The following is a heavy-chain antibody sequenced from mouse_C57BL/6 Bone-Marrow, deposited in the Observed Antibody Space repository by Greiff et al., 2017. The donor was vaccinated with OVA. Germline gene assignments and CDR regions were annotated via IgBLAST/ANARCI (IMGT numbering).Heavy chain of an antibody. V-gene: IGHV5-17*01. CDR1: GFTFSDYG. J-gene: IGHJ3*01. CDR3: ARTYYYGSSPPWFAY. CDR2: ISSGSSTI. Sequence: EVKLMESGGGLVKPGGSLKLSCAASGFTFSDYGMHWVRQAPEKGLKWVAYISSGSSTIYYADTVKGRFTISRDNAKNNLFLQMTSLRSEDTAMYYCARTYYYGSSPPWFAYWGQGTLVTVSA. D-gene: IGHD1-1*01.